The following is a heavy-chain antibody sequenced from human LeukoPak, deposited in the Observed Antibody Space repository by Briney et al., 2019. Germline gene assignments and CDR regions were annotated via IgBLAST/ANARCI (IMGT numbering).Heavy chain of an antibody. D-gene: IGHD5-18*01. V-gene: IGHV4-59*12. J-gene: IGHJ4*02. CDR1: GGSMNNYY. Sequence: SETLSLACTVSGGSMNNYYWSWIRQPPGKGLEWIGYIYYSGSTNYNPSLKSRVTISVDTSKNQFSLKLRSVTAADTAVYYCARNIGYSYYCDYWGQGTLVTVSS. CDR2: IYYSGST. CDR3: ARNIGYSYYCDY.